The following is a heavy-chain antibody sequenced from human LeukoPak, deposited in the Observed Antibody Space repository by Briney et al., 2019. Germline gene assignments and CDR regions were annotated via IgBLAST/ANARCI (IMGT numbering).Heavy chain of an antibody. CDR3: ARAHSRNYYYYGIDV. J-gene: IGHJ6*02. CDR1: GYTFSNYA. Sequence: SVKVSCKASGYTFSNYAISWVRQAPGQGLEWMGGTIPIFGTAHYAQKFQGRVTIAADGSTSTVYMELSSLRSEDTAVYYCARAHSRNYYYYGIDVWGQGTTVTVSS. CDR2: TIPIFGTA. D-gene: IGHD2-15*01. V-gene: IGHV1-69*13.